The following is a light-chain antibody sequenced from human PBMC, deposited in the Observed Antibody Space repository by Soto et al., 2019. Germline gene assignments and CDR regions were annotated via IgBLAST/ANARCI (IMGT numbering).Light chain of an antibody. CDR1: QSVSKN. J-gene: IGKJ1*01. CDR2: SAS. Sequence: EIVMTQSPVTLSVSPGERATLSCRASQSVSKNLAWYQQKPCQAPRLLIFSASSRATGSPARFSGSGSGTDFTLTISSLMSADFAIYFCQQYNNWPRTFGQGTKVEMK. V-gene: IGKV3D-15*01. CDR3: QQYNNWPRT.